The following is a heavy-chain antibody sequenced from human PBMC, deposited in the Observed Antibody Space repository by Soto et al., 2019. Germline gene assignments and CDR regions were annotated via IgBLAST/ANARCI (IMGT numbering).Heavy chain of an antibody. Sequence: QVQLVQSGAEVKKPGSSVKVSCKASGGTFSSYAISWVRQAPGQGLEWMGGIIPIFGTANYAQKFQGRVTITADESTSTAHMELSSLRSEDTAVYYRARSGPLSPDRSGWYWFDYWGQGTLVTVSS. D-gene: IGHD6-19*01. CDR2: IIPIFGTA. CDR3: ARSGPLSPDRSGWYWFDY. J-gene: IGHJ4*02. V-gene: IGHV1-69*01. CDR1: GGTFSSYA.